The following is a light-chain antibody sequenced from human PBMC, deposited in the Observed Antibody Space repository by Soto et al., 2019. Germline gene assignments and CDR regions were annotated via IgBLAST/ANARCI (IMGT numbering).Light chain of an antibody. CDR1: DNIFSW. CDR3: QYYTLYSGP. V-gene: IGKV1-5*01. J-gene: IGKJ1*01. Sequence: DLQLTQSPSSVSASVGDSVTISCRASDNIFSWLAWYHQKPGRAPKLLIYGASNLQSGVPARFRGSGSGSDVTLIISSLQPDDICIYYCQYYTLYSGPFGQGTRVEI. CDR2: GAS.